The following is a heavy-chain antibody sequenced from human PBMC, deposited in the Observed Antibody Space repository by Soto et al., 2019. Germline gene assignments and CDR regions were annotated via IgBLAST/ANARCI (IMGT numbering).Heavy chain of an antibody. J-gene: IGHJ5*01. CDR1: GFSFSTYN. CDR2: ISTTSFTI. CDR3: ARDRCYDGTCYSASDS. Sequence: LRLSCAASGFSFSTYNMDWVRQAPGKRPEWIAYISTTSFTIYYADSVKGRFTISRDNDRNSLYLEMNSLRDGDTAVYYCARDRCYDGTCYSASDSWGQGTLVTVSS. V-gene: IGHV3-48*02. D-gene: IGHD2-15*01.